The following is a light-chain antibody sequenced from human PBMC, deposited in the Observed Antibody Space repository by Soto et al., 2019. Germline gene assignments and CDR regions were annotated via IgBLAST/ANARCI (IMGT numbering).Light chain of an antibody. V-gene: IGKV3-20*01. CDR2: ATS. CDR1: QIGSGNY. CDR3: QHFGYPQWT. Sequence: LVLTQSPGTLSLSPGETAALSCRASQIGSGNYLSWYQQKPGQAPRLLIYATSTRAPGIPDRFSDSGSATDFTLTINRLEPEDSAVYFCQHFGYPQWTFGRGTKVDI. J-gene: IGKJ1*01.